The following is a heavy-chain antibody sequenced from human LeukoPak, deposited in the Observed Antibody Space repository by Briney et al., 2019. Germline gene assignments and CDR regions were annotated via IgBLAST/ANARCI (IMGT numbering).Heavy chain of an antibody. D-gene: IGHD6-19*01. J-gene: IGHJ3*02. CDR2: IYYSGST. Sequence: SETLSLTCTVSGGSISSYYWSWIRQPPGKGLEWIGYIYYSGSTNYNPSLKSRVTISVDTSKNQSSLKLSSVTAADTAVYYCARGKWLVRGAFDIWGQGTMVTVSS. V-gene: IGHV4-59*01. CDR3: ARGKWLVRGAFDI. CDR1: GGSISSYY.